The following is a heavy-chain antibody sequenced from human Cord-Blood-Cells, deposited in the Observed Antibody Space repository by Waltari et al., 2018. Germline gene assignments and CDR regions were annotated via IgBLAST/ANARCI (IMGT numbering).Heavy chain of an antibody. CDR3: ARDFQRYGIVGATGAFDI. V-gene: IGHV4-59*01. D-gene: IGHD1-26*01. J-gene: IGHJ3*02. CDR2: IYYSGST. Sequence: QVQLQESGPGLVKPSETLSLTCTVSGGSISSYYWSWIRQPPGKGLECIGYIYYSGSTHSNPSLKSRVTISVDTSKNQFSLKLSSVTAADTAVYYCARDFQRYGIVGATGAFDIWGQGTMVTVSS. CDR1: GGSISSYY.